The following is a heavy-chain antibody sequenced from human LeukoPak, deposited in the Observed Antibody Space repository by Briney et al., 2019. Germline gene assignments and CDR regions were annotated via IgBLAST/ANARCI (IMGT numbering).Heavy chain of an antibody. CDR3: ARLVRDGYLNVY. CDR2: IYYSGST. J-gene: IGHJ4*02. CDR1: GGSISSSSFY. Sequence: SETLSLTCTVSGGSISSSSFYWGWIRQPPGKGLEWIGSIYYSGSTYYNPSLKSRVTISVDTSKNQFSLKLNSVTAADTAVYYCARLVRDGYLNVYWGQGTLVTVSS. D-gene: IGHD5-24*01. V-gene: IGHV4-39*01.